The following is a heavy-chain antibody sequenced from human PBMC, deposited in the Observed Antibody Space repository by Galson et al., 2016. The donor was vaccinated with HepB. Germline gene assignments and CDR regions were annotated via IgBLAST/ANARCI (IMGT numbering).Heavy chain of an antibody. Sequence: SLRLSCAASGFNVSSNYMNWVRQAPGKGLEWVSVINAGGSTYYADSVKGRFTISRDSSKNTLYFQMNSLRAEDTAMYYCARGAPYYDFWSGKPFDYWGQGTLVTVSS. J-gene: IGHJ4*02. CDR1: GFNVSSNY. V-gene: IGHV3-66*02. D-gene: IGHD3-3*01. CDR2: INAGGST. CDR3: ARGAPYYDFWSGKPFDY.